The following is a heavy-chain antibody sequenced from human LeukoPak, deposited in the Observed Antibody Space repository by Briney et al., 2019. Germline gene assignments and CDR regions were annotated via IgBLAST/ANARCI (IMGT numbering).Heavy chain of an antibody. CDR3: AKTMAVTMDYGTDV. D-gene: IGHD4-17*01. J-gene: IGHJ6*02. V-gene: IGHV3-23*01. Sequence: ETRSLTCTVSGGSISSGGYYWSWIRQAPGKGLEWVSAISGSGGSTYYADSVKGRFTISRDNSKNTLYLQMNSLRAEDTAVYYCAKTMAVTMDYGTDVWGQGTTVTVSS. CDR2: ISGSGGST. CDR1: GGSISSGGYY.